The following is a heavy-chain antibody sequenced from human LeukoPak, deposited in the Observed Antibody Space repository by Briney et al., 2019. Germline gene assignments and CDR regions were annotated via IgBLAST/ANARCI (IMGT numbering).Heavy chain of an antibody. V-gene: IGHV3-30*18. J-gene: IGHJ4*02. CDR1: GFTFSSYG. CDR3: AKAWYYYGSGSYFRASPFDY. D-gene: IGHD3-10*01. CDR2: ISYDGSNK. Sequence: GRSLRLSCAASGFTFSSYGMHWVRQAPGKGLEWVAVISYDGSNKYYADSVKGRFTISRDNSKNTLYLQMNSLRAEDTAVYYCAKAWYYYGSGSYFRASPFDYWGQGTLVTVSS.